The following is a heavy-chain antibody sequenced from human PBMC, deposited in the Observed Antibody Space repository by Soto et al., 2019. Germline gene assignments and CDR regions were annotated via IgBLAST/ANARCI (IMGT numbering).Heavy chain of an antibody. D-gene: IGHD1-26*01. Sequence: GSLVLACAASGFTFSNYGMHWVRQAPGKGLEWVAIIWHDGNNKYYADSVRGRFIISRDNSKNRLYLQMNSLRAEDTAVYYCASDIVGASESYGLDVWGQGTPVTVYS. V-gene: IGHV3-33*01. J-gene: IGHJ6*02. CDR1: GFTFSNYG. CDR2: IWHDGNNK. CDR3: ASDIVGASESYGLDV.